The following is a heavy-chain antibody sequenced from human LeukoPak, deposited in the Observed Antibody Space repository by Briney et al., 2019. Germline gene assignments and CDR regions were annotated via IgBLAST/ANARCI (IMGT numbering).Heavy chain of an antibody. CDR2: IYYSGST. D-gene: IGHD5-12*01. CDR3: ARDFYGGYRK. V-gene: IGHV4-39*07. CDR1: GGSIRDTTYY. J-gene: IGHJ4*02. Sequence: SETLSLTCTVSGGSIRDTTYYWGWIRQPPGKGLEWIGSIYYSGSTYYNPSLKSRVTISVDTSKNQFSLKLSSVTAADTAVYYCARDFYGGYRKWGQGTLVTVSS.